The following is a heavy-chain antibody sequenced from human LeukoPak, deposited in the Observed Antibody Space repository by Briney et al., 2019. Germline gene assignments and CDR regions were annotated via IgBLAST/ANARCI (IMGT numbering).Heavy chain of an antibody. V-gene: IGHV4-34*01. CDR1: GGSLSAYY. CDR2: INHGGST. Sequence: SETLSLTCAVYGGSLSAYYWTWIRQPPGKGLKWIGEINHGGSTNYNPSLKSRVTISIDTSKNQFSLKLSSVTAADTAVYYCARYLDYGGNSRVFQHWGQGTLVTVSS. D-gene: IGHD4-23*01. J-gene: IGHJ1*01. CDR3: ARYLDYGGNSRVFQH.